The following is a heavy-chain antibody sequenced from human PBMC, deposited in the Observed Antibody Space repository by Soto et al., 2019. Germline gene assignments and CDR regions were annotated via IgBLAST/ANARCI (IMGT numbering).Heavy chain of an antibody. CDR3: ARDVGPITIFGEARSGYFDF. D-gene: IGHD3-3*01. J-gene: IGHJ4*02. V-gene: IGHV3-7*03. CDR2: INQDGSES. Sequence: EVQLVESGGGLVQPGGSLRLSCAVSGFSFGTYWMSWVRQAPGKGLEWLASINQDGSESYYLDSVKGLFTISRDNAKASLSLQMNSLRGEDAAFYCWARDVGPITIFGEARSGYFDFWGQGPLVTVAS. CDR1: GFSFGTYW.